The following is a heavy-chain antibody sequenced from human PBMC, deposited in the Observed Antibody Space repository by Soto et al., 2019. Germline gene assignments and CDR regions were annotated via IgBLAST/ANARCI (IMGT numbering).Heavy chain of an antibody. Sequence: QVQLQESGPGLVKPSETLSLTCSVSGDSIRSYYWSWIRQTPGKGLEWIGHISHNGGTKYKSSHKNRVTMSMDTSRNQLSLQMTSVTAADTAVYYCTRGGSGYSSIWAAYWGQGILVSVSS. D-gene: IGHD6-13*01. J-gene: IGHJ4*02. CDR1: GDSIRSYY. CDR3: TRGGSGYSSIWAAY. CDR2: ISHNGGT. V-gene: IGHV4-59*01.